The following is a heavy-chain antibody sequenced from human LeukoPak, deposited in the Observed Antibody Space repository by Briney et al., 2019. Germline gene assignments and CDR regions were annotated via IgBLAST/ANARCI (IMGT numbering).Heavy chain of an antibody. D-gene: IGHD2-21*02. J-gene: IGHJ3*02. CDR3: ARDCGGDCYSGVDAFDI. CDR1: GGPISSYY. V-gene: IGHV4-59*01. CDR2: IYYSGST. Sequence: SETLSLTCTVSGGPISSYYWSWIRQPPGKGLEWIGYIYYSGSTNYNPSLKSRVTISVDTSKNQFSLKLSSVTAADTAVYYCARDCGGDCYSGVDAFDIWGQGTMVTVSS.